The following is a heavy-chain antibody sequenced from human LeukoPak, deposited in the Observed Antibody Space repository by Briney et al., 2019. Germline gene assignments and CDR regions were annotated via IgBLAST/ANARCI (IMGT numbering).Heavy chain of an antibody. CDR1: GYSFTSYW. D-gene: IGHD3-16*02. Sequence: KFGESLKIYCKGSGYSFTSYWIGWVRQMPGKGLEWMGIIYPGDSDTRYSPSFQGLVTISADKSTNTAYLQWSSLKASDTAMYYCARHEGHSGSYQTFDDWGQGTLVTVSS. J-gene: IGHJ4*02. V-gene: IGHV5-51*01. CDR3: ARHEGHSGSYQTFDD. CDR2: IYPGDSDT.